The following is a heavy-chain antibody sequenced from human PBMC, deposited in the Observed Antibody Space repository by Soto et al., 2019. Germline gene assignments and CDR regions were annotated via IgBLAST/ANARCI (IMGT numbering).Heavy chain of an antibody. Sequence: GGALRLSCAASGFIFIDHYMDWVRQAPWKGLEWVGRIRNKGNSYTTEYAASVKGRFTISRDDSKNSLSLQMNSLKTEDTAVYYCVRERSQYYYDGSIPPYFDYWGQGTLVTVSS. CDR3: VRERSQYYYDGSIPPYFDY. J-gene: IGHJ4*02. D-gene: IGHD3-22*01. CDR1: GFIFIDHY. V-gene: IGHV3-72*01. CDR2: IRNKGNSYTT.